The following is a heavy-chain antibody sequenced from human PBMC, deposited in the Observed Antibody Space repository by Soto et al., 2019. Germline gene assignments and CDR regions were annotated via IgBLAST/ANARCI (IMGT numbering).Heavy chain of an antibody. CDR3: ASGIAVANYYYYMDV. D-gene: IGHD6-19*01. V-gene: IGHV1-69*02. CDR2: IIPILGIA. J-gene: IGHJ6*03. Sequence: ASVKVSCKASGGTFSSYTISWVRQAPGQGLEWMGRIIPILGIANYAQKFQGRVTITADKSTSTAYMELSSLRSEDTAVYYCASGIAVANYYYYMDVWGKGTTVTVSS. CDR1: GGTFSSYT.